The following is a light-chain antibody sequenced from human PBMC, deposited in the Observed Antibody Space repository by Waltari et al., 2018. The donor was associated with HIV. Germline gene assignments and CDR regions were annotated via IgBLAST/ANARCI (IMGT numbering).Light chain of an antibody. J-gene: IGLJ3*02. CDR2: DTS. V-gene: IGLV7-46*01. CDR3: LLSYSGTRPWV. Sequence: QAVVTQEPSLTVSPGGTVTLTCGSSTGAVTSGHYPYWFQQKPGQAPRTLIFDTSNKRSGPPSRFSGSLLGGKAALTLSGAQPEDEAEYYCLLSYSGTRPWVFGGGTKLTVL. CDR1: TGAVTSGHY.